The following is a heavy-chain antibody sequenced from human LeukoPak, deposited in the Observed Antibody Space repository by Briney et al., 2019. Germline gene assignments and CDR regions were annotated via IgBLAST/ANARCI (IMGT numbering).Heavy chain of an antibody. CDR3: ARDPAVVVPAAIRQFWFDP. CDR1: GYTFTGYY. J-gene: IGHJ5*02. CDR2: INPNSGGT. V-gene: IGHV1-2*02. Sequence: ASVKVSCKASGYTFTGYYMHWVRQAPGQGLELMGWINPNSGGTNYAQKFQGRVTMTRDTPISTAYMELSRLRSDDTAVYYCARDPAVVVPAAIRQFWFDPWGQGTLVTVSS. D-gene: IGHD2-2*01.